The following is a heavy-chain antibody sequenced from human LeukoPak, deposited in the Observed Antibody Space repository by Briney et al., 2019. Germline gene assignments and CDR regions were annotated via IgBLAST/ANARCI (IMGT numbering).Heavy chain of an antibody. V-gene: IGHV1-8*02. Sequence: EASVKVSCKASGYTFSSYDINWVRQATGQGLEWMGWMNPNSGNTAYAQKFQGRVTMSRDTSISTAYMELSSLRSEDTAVYYCARLPKYSRPLDYWGQGTLVTVSS. J-gene: IGHJ4*02. CDR2: MNPNSGNT. D-gene: IGHD6-6*01. CDR3: ARLPKYSRPLDY. CDR1: GYTFSSYD.